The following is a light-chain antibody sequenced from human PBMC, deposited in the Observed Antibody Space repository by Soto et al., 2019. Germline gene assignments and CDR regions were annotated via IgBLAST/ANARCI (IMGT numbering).Light chain of an antibody. CDR2: GNS. V-gene: IGLV1-40*01. CDR1: SSNIGAGYD. J-gene: IGLJ2*01. Sequence: QSVLTQPPSVSGAPGQRVTISCTGSSSNIGAGYDVHWYQQLPGTAPKLLIYGNSNRPSGVPDRFSGSMSGTSASLAITGLQAEDEADYYCQSYDSSLSGHVVFGGGTKLTVL. CDR3: QSYDSSLSGHVV.